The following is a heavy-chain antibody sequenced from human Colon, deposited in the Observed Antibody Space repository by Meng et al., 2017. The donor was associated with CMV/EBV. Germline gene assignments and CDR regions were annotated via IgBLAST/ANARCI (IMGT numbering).Heavy chain of an antibody. Sequence: GGSLRLSCAASGFIFIGCELNWVRQAPGKGLEWLSYISTADYTRYYVDSVKGRFTVSRDNAKNSLYLQMNNLRVEDTATYYCARGAYASAHYFDFWGQGTLVTVSS. CDR2: ISTADYTR. CDR1: GFIFIGCE. J-gene: IGHJ4*02. V-gene: IGHV3-48*03. CDR3: ARGAYASAHYFDF. D-gene: IGHD2-2*01.